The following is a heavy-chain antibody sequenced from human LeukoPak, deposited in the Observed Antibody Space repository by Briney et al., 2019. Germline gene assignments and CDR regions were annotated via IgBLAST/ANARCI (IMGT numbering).Heavy chain of an antibody. CDR3: AKVPLGDFWSGHTYYFDY. V-gene: IGHV3-9*01. J-gene: IGHJ4*02. D-gene: IGHD3-3*01. CDR1: GFTFDDYA. CDR2: ISWNSGSI. Sequence: GGSLRLSCAASGFTFDDYAMHWVRQAPGKGLEWVSGISWNSGSIGYADSVKGRFTISRDNSKNTLYLQMNSLRAEDTAVYYCAKVPLGDFWSGHTYYFDYWGQGTLVTVSS.